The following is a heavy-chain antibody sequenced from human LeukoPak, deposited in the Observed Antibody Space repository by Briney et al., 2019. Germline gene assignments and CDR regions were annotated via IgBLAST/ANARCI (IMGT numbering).Heavy chain of an antibody. CDR1: GFIFSNYG. Sequence: GGSLRLSCAASGFIFSNYGMNWVRQAPGKGLEWVAAISASGSATSYADSVRGRFTISRDNSKSTTYLQMNSLRAEDTAVYSCARGYCTSSSCYNDYWGQGTLVTVSS. CDR3: ARGYCTSSSCYNDY. V-gene: IGHV3-23*01. J-gene: IGHJ4*02. D-gene: IGHD2-2*02. CDR2: ISASGSAT.